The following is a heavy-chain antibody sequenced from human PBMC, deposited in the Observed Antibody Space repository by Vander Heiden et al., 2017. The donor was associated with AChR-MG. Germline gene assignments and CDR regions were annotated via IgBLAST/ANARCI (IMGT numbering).Heavy chain of an antibody. D-gene: IGHD3-3*01. Sequence: EVHLLESGGGLVQPGGSLRLSCVASGLPFSNHDMTWVRQAPGKGLEWVSGISGGSTSIYYADSVKGRFTVARDNSKNTLYLQMNSLRAEDTAVYYCARTPLTSYDFWSGYEDFWGQGTLVNVSS. J-gene: IGHJ4*02. CDR1: GLPFSNHD. V-gene: IGHV3-23*01. CDR3: ARTPLTSYDFWSGYEDF. CDR2: ISGGSTSI.